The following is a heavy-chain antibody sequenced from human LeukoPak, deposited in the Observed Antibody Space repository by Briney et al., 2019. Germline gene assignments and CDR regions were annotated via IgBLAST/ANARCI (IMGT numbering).Heavy chain of an antibody. J-gene: IGHJ4*02. CDR3: ARSSGRGY. V-gene: IGHV4-59*12. D-gene: IGHD3-10*01. CDR1: GGSISSYY. CDR2: IYYSGST. Sequence: SETLSLTCTVSGGSISSYYWSWIRQPPGKGLEWIGYIYYSGSTNYNPSLKSRVTISGDSSKNQFSLNLTSVTAADTAVYYCARSSGRGYWGQGTLVTVSS.